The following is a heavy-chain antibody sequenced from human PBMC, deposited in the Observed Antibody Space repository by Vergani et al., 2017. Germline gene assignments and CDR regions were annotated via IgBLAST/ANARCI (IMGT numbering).Heavy chain of an antibody. CDR1: GFTFSSYSM. D-gene: IGHD3-16*01. V-gene: IGHV4-4*01. CDR2: IHRSRST. CDR3: ASNPRLGGDVVDS. J-gene: IGHJ4*02. Sequence: VQLVESGGGLVKPGGSLRLSCAASGFTFSSYSMNWVRQAPGKGLQWIGEIHRSRSTNYNPSLRRRVTISLDKSKNQFSLKLTSVTAADTAVYFCASNPRLGGDVVDSWGQGTLVTVSS.